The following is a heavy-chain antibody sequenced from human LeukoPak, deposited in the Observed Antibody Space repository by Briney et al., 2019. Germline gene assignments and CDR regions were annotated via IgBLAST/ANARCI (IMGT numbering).Heavy chain of an antibody. D-gene: IGHD6-13*01. Sequence: GGSLRLSCAASGFTFSSYWMSWLRQAPGKGLEWVANIKQDGSEKYYVDSVEDRFTISRDNAENSLSLQMNSLRAEDTAVYYCARADSYSWYGSWGQGTLVTVSS. CDR3: ARADSYSWYGS. CDR1: GFTFSSYW. J-gene: IGHJ4*02. CDR2: IKQDGSEK. V-gene: IGHV3-7*01.